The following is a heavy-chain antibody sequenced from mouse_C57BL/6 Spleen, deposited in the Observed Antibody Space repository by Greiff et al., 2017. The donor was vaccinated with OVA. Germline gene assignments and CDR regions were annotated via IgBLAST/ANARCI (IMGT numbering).Heavy chain of an antibody. CDR2: IDPSDSYT. CDR1: GYTFTSYW. CDR3: ARARDYGNYLWFAY. J-gene: IGHJ3*01. V-gene: IGHV1-69*01. D-gene: IGHD2-1*01. Sequence: QVQLQQSGAELVMPGASVKLSCKASGYTFTSYWMHWVKQRPGQGLEWIGEIDPSDSYTNYNQKFKGKSTLTVDKSSSTAYMQLSSLTSEDSAVYYCARARDYGNYLWFAYWGQGTLVTVSA.